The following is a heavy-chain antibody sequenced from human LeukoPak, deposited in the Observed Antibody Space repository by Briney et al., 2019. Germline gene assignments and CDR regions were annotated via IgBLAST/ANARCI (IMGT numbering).Heavy chain of an antibody. CDR1: GGSISSYY. V-gene: IGHV4-59*01. CDR3: ARASPRYYYDSSGYPRYYYYMDV. D-gene: IGHD3-22*01. CDR2: IYYSGST. J-gene: IGHJ6*03. Sequence: SETLSLTCTVSGGSISSYYWSWIRQPPGKGLEWIGYIYYSGSTNYNPSLKSRVTISVDTSKNQFPLKLSSVTAADTAVYYCARASPRYYYDSSGYPRYYYYMDVWGKGTTVTVSS.